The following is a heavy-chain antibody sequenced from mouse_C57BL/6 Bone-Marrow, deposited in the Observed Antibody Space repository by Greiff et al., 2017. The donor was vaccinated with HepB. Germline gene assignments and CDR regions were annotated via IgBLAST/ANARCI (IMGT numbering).Heavy chain of an antibody. CDR3: ARASTVVATDAMDY. D-gene: IGHD1-1*01. CDR2: ISYDGSN. J-gene: IGHJ4*01. Sequence: DVQLVESGPGLVKPSQSLSLTCSVTGYSITSGYYWNWIRQFPGNKLEWMGYISYDGSNNYNPSLKNRISITRDTSKNQVFLKLNSVTTEDTATYYCARASTVVATDAMDYWGQGTSVTVSS. CDR1: GYSITSGYY. V-gene: IGHV3-6*01.